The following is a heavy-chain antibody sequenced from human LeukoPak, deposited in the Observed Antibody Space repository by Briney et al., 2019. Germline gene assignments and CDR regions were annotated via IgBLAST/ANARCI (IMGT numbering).Heavy chain of an antibody. D-gene: IGHD2-15*01. V-gene: IGHV4-34*01. CDR2: INHSGST. J-gene: IGHJ4*02. CDR1: GGSFSGYY. CDR3: ARSLGYCSGGSCSSWYALFDY. Sequence: SETLSLTCAVYGGSFSGYYWSWIRQPPGKGLEWIGEINHSGSTNYNPSLKSRVTISVDTSKNQFSLKLSSVTAADTVVYYCARSLGYCSGGSCSSWYALFDYWGQGTLVTVSS.